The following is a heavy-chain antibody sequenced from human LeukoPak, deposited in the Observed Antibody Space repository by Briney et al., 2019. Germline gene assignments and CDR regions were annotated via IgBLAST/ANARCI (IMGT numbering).Heavy chain of an antibody. D-gene: IGHD3-10*01. V-gene: IGHV5-51*01. CDR1: GYSFTNYW. J-gene: IGHJ4*02. Sequence: GESLKISCKGSGYSFTNYWIGWVRQMPGKGLEWMGIIYPGDSDTRYSPSFQGQVTISVDKSISTAYLQWSSLKASDTAMYYCARLTMVRGVTITGAYYWGQGTLVTVSS. CDR2: IYPGDSDT. CDR3: ARLTMVRGVTITGAYY.